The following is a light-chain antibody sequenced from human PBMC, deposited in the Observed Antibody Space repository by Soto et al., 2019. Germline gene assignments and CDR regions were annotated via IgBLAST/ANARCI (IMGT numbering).Light chain of an antibody. CDR1: SSDVGGQNA. CDR2: DVS. J-gene: IGLJ2*01. V-gene: IGLV2-23*02. CDR3: CSYAGSSTVV. Sequence: QSALTQPASVSGSPGQSITISCTGTSSDVGGQNAVSWYQQHPGKAPKFIIYDVSKRPSGVSSRFSGSKSGNTASLTISGLQAEDEADYYCCSYAGSSTVVFGGGTKLTVL.